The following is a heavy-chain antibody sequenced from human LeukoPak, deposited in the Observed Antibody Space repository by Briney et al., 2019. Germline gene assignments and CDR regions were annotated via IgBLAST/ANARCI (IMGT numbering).Heavy chain of an antibody. CDR3: ARSNGFGELFPPFDY. J-gene: IGHJ4*02. CDR1: GYTFTIYG. CDR2: ICAYNGNT. V-gene: IGHV1-18*01. D-gene: IGHD3-10*01. Sequence: ASVRVSSMASGYTFTIYGISWVRQAPGQGLEWMGWICAYNGNTNYAQKLQGRVTMTTDTSTSTAYMELRSLRSDDTAVYYCARSNGFGELFPPFDYWGQGTLVTVSS.